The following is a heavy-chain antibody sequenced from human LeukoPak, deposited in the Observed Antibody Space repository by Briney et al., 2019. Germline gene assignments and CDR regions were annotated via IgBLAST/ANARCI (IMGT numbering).Heavy chain of an antibody. CDR1: GFIFSDHY. J-gene: IGHJ3*02. D-gene: IGHD2-15*01. CDR2: TRNRANRYIT. V-gene: IGHV3-72*01. Sequence: GGSLSLSCALSGFIFSDHYMEWVRQAPGKGLEWVGRTRNRANRYITKYAASVIGRLPIPREEQTNSLFLQRDSLRIECTAVYYGATGNCGSGGSCHAVDIWGEGTMVTASS. CDR3: ATGNCGSGGSCHAVDI.